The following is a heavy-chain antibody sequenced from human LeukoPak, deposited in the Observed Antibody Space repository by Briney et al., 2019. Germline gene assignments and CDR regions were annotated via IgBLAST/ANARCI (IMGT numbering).Heavy chain of an antibody. D-gene: IGHD5-12*01. CDR2: INQDGSGE. J-gene: IGHJ4*02. Sequence: PGGSLRLSCAASGFTFSNYWMSWVRQAPGKGLEWVAHINQDGSGEHYMDSVKARFIISRDNAKNSLSLQMDSLRAEDTAVYYCVRDGGVSGYDLLDYWGQGTLDTVSS. CDR1: GFTFSNYW. CDR3: VRDGGVSGYDLLDY. V-gene: IGHV3-7*01.